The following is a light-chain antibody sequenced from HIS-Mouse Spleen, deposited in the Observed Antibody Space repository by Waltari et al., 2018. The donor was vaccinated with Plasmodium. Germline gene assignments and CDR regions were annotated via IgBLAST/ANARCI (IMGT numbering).Light chain of an antibody. CDR2: KAS. Sequence: DIQMTQSPSTLSASVGDRVTNTCRASQSISSWLAWYQQKPGKAPKLLSYKASSLESGVPSRFSGSGSGTEFTLTISSLQPDDFATYYCQQYNSYSWTFGQGTKVEIK. V-gene: IGKV1-5*03. CDR1: QSISSW. J-gene: IGKJ1*01. CDR3: QQYNSYSWT.